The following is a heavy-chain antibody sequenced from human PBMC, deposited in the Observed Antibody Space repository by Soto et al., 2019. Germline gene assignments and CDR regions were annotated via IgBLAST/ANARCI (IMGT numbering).Heavy chain of an antibody. J-gene: IGHJ4*02. CDR3: GTSRGGYFGY. CDR2: IYYSGST. V-gene: IGHV4-59*01. CDR1: GGSISSYY. Sequence: SETLSLTCTVSGGSISSYYWSWIRQPPGKGLEWIGYIYYSGSTNYNPSLKSRVTISVDTSKNQFSLKLSSVTAADTAVYYCGTSRGGYFGYWGQGTLVTVSS. D-gene: IGHD3-22*01.